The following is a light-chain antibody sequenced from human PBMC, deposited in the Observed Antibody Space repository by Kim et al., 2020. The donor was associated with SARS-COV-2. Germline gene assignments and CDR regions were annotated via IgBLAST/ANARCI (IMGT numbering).Light chain of an antibody. V-gene: IGLV1-44*01. Sequence: QSVLTQPPSASGTPGQRVTISCSGSSSNIGINSVYWYQQLPGTAPKLLIYTNNQRPSGVPDQFSGSKSGTSASLAISGLQSEDEADYSCAAWDDSLNGPVFGGGTQLTVL. CDR3: AAWDDSLNGPV. CDR1: SSNIGINS. J-gene: IGLJ3*02. CDR2: TNN.